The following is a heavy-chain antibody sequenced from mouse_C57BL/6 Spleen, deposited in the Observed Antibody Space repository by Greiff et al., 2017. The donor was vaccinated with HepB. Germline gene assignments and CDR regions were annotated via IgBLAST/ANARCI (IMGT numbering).Heavy chain of an antibody. CDR2: IYPGDGDT. D-gene: IGHD3-2*02. CDR1: GYAFSSYW. Sequence: QVQLKQSGAELVKPGASVKISCKASGYAFSSYWMNWVKQRPGKGLEWIGQIYPGDGDTNYNGKFKGKATLTADKSSSTAYMQLSSLTSEDSAVYFCAREGLDSSGSDYWGQGTTLTVSS. CDR3: AREGLDSSGSDY. V-gene: IGHV1-80*01. J-gene: IGHJ2*01.